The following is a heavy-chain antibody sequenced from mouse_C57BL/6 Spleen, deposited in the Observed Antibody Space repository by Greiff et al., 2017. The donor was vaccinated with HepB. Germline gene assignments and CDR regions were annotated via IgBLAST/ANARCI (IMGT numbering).Heavy chain of an antibody. CDR1: GYTFTRYG. D-gene: IGHD2-3*01. CDR2: IYPRSVNT. Sequence: QVQLQQSGAELARPGASVKLSCKASGYTFTRYGISWVKQRTGQGFEWIGEIYPRSVNTYYNEKFKGKATLTADKSSSTAYMELGSLTSEDSAVYVCARDGNDGYFDDWGQGTTLAVSS. J-gene: IGHJ2*01. CDR3: ARDGNDGYFDD. V-gene: IGHV1-81*01.